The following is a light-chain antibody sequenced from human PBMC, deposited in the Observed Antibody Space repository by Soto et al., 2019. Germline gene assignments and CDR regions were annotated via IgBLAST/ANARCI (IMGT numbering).Light chain of an antibody. J-gene: IGLJ1*01. CDR1: RSDIGGYNY. Sequence: QSVLTQPASVSGSPGQSITISCTGTRSDIGGYNYVSWYQHYPGKAPQLLIYGVANRPSGVSNRFSGSKSGNTASLTISGRQTEDEADYYCSSYTSPSPLAVFGPGTKLTVL. CDR3: SSYTSPSPLAV. CDR2: GVA. V-gene: IGLV2-14*03.